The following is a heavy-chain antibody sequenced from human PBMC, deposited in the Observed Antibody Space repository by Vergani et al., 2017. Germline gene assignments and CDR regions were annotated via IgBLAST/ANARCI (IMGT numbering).Heavy chain of an antibody. J-gene: IGHJ6*03. Sequence: QVQLQESGPGLVKPSQTLSLTCTVSGGSISSGGYYWSWIRQPPGKGLEWIGYIYYSGSTYYNPSLKSRVTLSVDTSKNQFSLKLSSVTAADTAVYYCARDRLAYQLRRAPYYYSMDVWGKGTTVTVSS. CDR3: ARDRLAYQLRRAPYYYSMDV. CDR1: GGSISSGGYY. CDR2: IYYSGST. D-gene: IGHD2-2*01. V-gene: IGHV4-31*03.